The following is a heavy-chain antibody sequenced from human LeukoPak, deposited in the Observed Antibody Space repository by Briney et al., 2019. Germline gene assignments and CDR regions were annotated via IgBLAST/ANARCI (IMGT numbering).Heavy chain of an antibody. CDR2: ISGSGGST. V-gene: IGHV3-23*01. Sequence: PGGSLRLSCAASGFTFSSYAMSWVRQAPGKGLEWVSAISGSGGSTYYADSVKGRFTISRDNSKNTLYLRMNSLRAEDTAVYYCAKDQRAVLLWFGELLFDWFDPWGQGTLVTVSS. CDR1: GFTFSSYA. D-gene: IGHD3-10*01. J-gene: IGHJ5*02. CDR3: AKDQRAVLLWFGELLFDWFDP.